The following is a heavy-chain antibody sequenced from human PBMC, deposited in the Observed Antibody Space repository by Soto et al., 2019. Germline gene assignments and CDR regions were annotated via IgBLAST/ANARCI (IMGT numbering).Heavy chain of an antibody. V-gene: IGHV1-8*01. CDR3: AGGPTYYDFWSGYHHNWFDP. Sequence: ASVKVSCKASGYTFTSYDINWVRQATGQGLEWMGWMNPNSGNTGYAQKFQGRVTMTRNTSISTAYMELSSLRSEDTAVYYCAGGPTYYDFWSGYHHNWFDPWGQGTLVTV. J-gene: IGHJ5*02. CDR2: MNPNSGNT. CDR1: GYTFTSYD. D-gene: IGHD3-3*01.